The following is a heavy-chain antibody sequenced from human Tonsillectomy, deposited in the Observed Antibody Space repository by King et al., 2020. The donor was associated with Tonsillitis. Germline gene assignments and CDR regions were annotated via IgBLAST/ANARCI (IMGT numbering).Heavy chain of an antibody. CDR1: GGSISSSSYY. CDR2: IYYSGST. Sequence: QLQESGPGLVKPSETLSLTCTVSGGSISSSSYYWGWIRQPPGKGLEWIGSIYYSGSTYSNPSLKSRVTISVDTSKNQFSLKLSSVTAADTAVYYCARGVRGYGFMYYFDYWGQGTLVTVSS. V-gene: IGHV4-39*01. D-gene: IGHD5-18*01. J-gene: IGHJ4*02. CDR3: ARGVRGYGFMYYFDY.